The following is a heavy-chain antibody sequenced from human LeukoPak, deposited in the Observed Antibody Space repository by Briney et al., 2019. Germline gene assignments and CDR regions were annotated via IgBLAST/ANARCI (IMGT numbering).Heavy chain of an antibody. CDR1: DDSITMYY. Sequence: PSETLSLTCSVSDDSITMYYCTWIRQPPGKGLEGIGYFDHTGSTNLNPSLNGRVSISRGTTKNLFSLRLRSVTAADTAVYFCARGRVSSSTWYSTYYYYFYMDVWGKGATVTVSS. V-gene: IGHV4-59*01. J-gene: IGHJ6*03. D-gene: IGHD1-1*01. CDR3: ARGRVSSSTWYSTYYYYFYMDV. CDR2: FDHTGST.